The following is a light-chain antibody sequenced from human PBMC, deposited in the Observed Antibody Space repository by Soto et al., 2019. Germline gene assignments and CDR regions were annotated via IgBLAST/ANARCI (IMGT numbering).Light chain of an antibody. Sequence: DIQMTQSPSSLSASVGDRVTITCRAIQTIIFYLNWYQQKPGQAPKLLIYAASNLQSGVPSRFSGSGSGTEFTLTISSLQPEDFATYFCQQSYTTPVYTFGQGTKLEIK. J-gene: IGKJ2*01. V-gene: IGKV1-39*01. CDR3: QQSYTTPVYT. CDR1: QTIIFY. CDR2: AAS.